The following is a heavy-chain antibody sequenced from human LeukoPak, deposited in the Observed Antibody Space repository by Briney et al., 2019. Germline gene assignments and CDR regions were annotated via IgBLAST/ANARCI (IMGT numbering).Heavy chain of an antibody. V-gene: IGHV1-2*02. J-gene: IGHJ4*02. D-gene: IGHD3-16*01. CDR1: GYTFSGYY. Sequence: ASLKVSCKASGYTFSGYYMHWVRQAPGHGLEWMGWINLTSGDTNYTKNFQGRVTMTRNTSISTVYMELSGLTSDDTAVYYCARGGVDYWGQGTLVIVSS. CDR2: INLTSGDT. CDR3: ARGGVDY.